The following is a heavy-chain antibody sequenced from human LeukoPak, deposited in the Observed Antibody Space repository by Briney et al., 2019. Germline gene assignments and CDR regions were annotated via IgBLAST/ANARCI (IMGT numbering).Heavy chain of an antibody. Sequence: GGSLRLSCAASGFTFSGYSMNWVRQAPGKGLEWVSYITSSSSTIYYADPVKGRFTISRDNAKNSLYLQMNSLRDEDTAVYYCARLKSCRGYGYYFDYWGQGTLVTVSS. CDR3: ARLKSCRGYGYYFDY. CDR2: ITSSSSTI. J-gene: IGHJ4*02. CDR1: GFTFSGYS. D-gene: IGHD5-12*01. V-gene: IGHV3-48*02.